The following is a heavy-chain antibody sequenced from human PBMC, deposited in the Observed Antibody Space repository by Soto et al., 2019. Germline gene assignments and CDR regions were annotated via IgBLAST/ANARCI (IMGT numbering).Heavy chain of an antibody. CDR3: AKRRGAGGHFDY. CDR1: GFTFTSYA. D-gene: IGHD2-15*01. V-gene: IGHV3-23*01. Sequence: GSLRLSCAASGFTFTSYAMGWVRQAPGKGLEWVSVISSGGSTYYADSVRGRFTISRDNSKDTPSLQMNSLRAEDTAVYYCAKRRGAGGHFDYWGQGALVTVSS. CDR2: ISSGGST. J-gene: IGHJ4*02.